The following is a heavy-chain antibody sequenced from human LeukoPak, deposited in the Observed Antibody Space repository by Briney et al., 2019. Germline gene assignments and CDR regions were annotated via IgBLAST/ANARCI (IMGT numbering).Heavy chain of an antibody. CDR1: GFTFNSYA. V-gene: IGHV3-23*01. CDR3: AIVTTDRPFDY. Sequence: GGSLRLSCAASGFTFNSYAMSWVRQAPGKGLEWVSGISGSGGSTYYTDSVKGRFTISRDNSKNTLYLQMNSLRAEDTAVYYCAIVTTDRPFDYWGQGTLVTVSP. J-gene: IGHJ4*02. CDR2: ISGSGGST. D-gene: IGHD4-17*01.